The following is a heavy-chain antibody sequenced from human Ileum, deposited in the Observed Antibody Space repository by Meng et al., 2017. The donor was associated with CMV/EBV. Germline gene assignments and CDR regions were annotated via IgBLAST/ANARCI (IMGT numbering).Heavy chain of an antibody. Sequence: VYLVESGGGVVQAGGSLRVSCVASGFSFSASVMHWVRQDPGQGLVWVARINHDGTETIYRDSVRGRFTVSRDNTKNTVSLEMNSLRVEDTALYYCVKDFAWSIDFWGQGVLVTVSS. J-gene: IGHJ4*02. CDR2: INHDGTET. CDR3: VKDFAWSIDF. CDR1: GFSFSASV. D-gene: IGHD3-3*01. V-gene: IGHV3-74*01.